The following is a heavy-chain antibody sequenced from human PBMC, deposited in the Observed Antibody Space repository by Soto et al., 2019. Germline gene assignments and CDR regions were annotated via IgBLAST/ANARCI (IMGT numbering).Heavy chain of an antibody. Sequence: SGPTLVNPTQTPTLTCTLSGFSLTTSGVSVGWIRQPPGKALEWLALIYWNDDKSYTPSLKSRLTITKDTSKNQVVLTMTNMDLVDTATYYWAYRLRYAAYWIDPWGQGTLVTVSS. V-gene: IGHV2-5*01. CDR1: GFSLTTSGVS. J-gene: IGHJ5*02. D-gene: IGHD1-1*01. CDR2: IYWNDDK. CDR3: AYRLRYAAYWIDP.